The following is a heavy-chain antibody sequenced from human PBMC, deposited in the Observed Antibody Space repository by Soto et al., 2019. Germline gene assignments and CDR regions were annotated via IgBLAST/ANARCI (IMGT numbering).Heavy chain of an antibody. CDR1: GYTFTSYD. CDR2: INPARGTT. Sequence: QVQLEQSGAEVRKPGASVKVSCKVSGYTFTSYDINWVRQASGHGLEWMGWINPARGTTSYAPQFQGRFTLTTNTSNKPPFLDFTSLRSEDTAVYYCARSIVRMVPGQGPRAHLDPWGQGTLVTVSS. CDR3: ARSIVRMVPGQGPRAHLDP. V-gene: IGHV1-8*01. J-gene: IGHJ5*02. D-gene: IGHD2-8*01.